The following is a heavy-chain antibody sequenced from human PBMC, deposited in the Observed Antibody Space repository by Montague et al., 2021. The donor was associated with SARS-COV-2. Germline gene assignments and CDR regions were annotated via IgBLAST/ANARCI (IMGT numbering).Heavy chain of an antibody. CDR3: ARGRQHINMVVVVVTGGEYYFDV. CDR1: DGSFSDYS. Sequence: SETLSLTCAVYDGSFSDYSWTWIRQPPGKGLEWIGEISHRGSTNYNPSLKSRVTISVDTSKNQFSLKMTSVTAADTAVYYCARGRQHINMVVVVVTGGEYYFDVWGQGTLVAVSS. V-gene: IGHV4-34*01. D-gene: IGHD3-22*01. CDR2: ISHRGST. J-gene: IGHJ4*02.